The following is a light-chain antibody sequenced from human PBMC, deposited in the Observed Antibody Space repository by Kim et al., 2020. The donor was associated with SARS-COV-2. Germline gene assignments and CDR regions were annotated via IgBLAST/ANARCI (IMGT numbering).Light chain of an antibody. CDR1: QGVSNK. V-gene: IGKV3-15*01. Sequence: EVVMTQSPDTLSVSPGERGTLSCRASQGVSNKLAWYQQKPGQSPRLLIYGASTRATAIPARFSGSGSGTEFTLTISGLQAEDNAVYYCQQYGKWPVTFGGGTKVDIK. CDR3: QQYGKWPVT. CDR2: GAS. J-gene: IGKJ4*02.